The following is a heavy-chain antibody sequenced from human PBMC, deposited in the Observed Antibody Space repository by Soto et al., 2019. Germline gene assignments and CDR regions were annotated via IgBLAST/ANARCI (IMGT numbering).Heavy chain of an antibody. CDR1: GGTFSSYT. J-gene: IGHJ6*02. CDR3: ARGYCSSTSCYWLYGMDV. CDR2: IIPILGIA. D-gene: IGHD2-2*01. V-gene: IGHV1-69*02. Sequence: SVKVSCKASGGTFSSYTISWVRQAPGQGLEWMGRIIPILGIANYAQKFQGRVTITADKSTSTAYMELSSLRSEDTAVYYCARGYCSSTSCYWLYGMDVWGQGTTVTVSS.